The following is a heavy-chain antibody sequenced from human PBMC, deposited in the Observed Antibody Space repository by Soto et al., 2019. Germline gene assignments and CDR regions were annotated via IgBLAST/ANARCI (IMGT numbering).Heavy chain of an antibody. CDR3: ARESSTLYAMDV. CDR2: IWYEGENK. D-gene: IGHD2-8*01. Sequence: QEQLVESGGGVVQPGRSLRLSCVASGFTFSNYGIHWVRQAPGKGLEWVAIIWYEGENKYYSDNVKGRFTISRENSRSTVSLQMNSLRVDDTAVYYCARESSTLYAMDVWGQGTTVTVSS. V-gene: IGHV3-33*01. J-gene: IGHJ6*02. CDR1: GFTFSNYG.